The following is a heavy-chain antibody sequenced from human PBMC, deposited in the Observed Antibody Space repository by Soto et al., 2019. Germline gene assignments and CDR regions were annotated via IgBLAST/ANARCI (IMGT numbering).Heavy chain of an antibody. Sequence: EVQLVESGGGLVKPGGSLRLSWAASGFTFSSYSMNWVRQSPGQGLECVSSISSSSSYIYYADSVKGRFTIARDNAKHSLYLQMNSLRAEDTAVYYCARDVKSLTTVTLRPPYDYWGQGTLVTVSS. CDR1: GFTFSSYS. D-gene: IGHD4-17*01. CDR2: ISSSSSYI. V-gene: IGHV3-21*01. CDR3: ARDVKSLTTVTLRPPYDY. J-gene: IGHJ4*02.